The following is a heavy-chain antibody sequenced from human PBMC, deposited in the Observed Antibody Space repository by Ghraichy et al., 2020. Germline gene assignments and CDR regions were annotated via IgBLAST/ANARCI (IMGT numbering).Heavy chain of an antibody. V-gene: IGHV4-39*01. Sequence: SETLSLTCTVSGGSISSSSYYWGWIRQPPGKGLEWIRSIYYSGSTYYNPSLKSRVTISVDTSKNQFSLKLSSVTAADTAVYYCARGGDGYNPGEDAFDIWGQGTMVTVSS. CDR3: ARGGDGYNPGEDAFDI. CDR2: IYYSGST. D-gene: IGHD5-24*01. CDR1: GGSISSSSYY. J-gene: IGHJ3*02.